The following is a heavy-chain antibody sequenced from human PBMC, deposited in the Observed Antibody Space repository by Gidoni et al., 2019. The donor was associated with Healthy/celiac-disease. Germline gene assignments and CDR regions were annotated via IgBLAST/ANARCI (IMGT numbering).Heavy chain of an antibody. CDR1: GGSFSGYY. V-gene: IGHV4-34*01. Sequence: QVQLQQWGAGLLKPSETLSLTCAVYGGSFSGYYWSGTRQPPGKGLEWIGEINHSGSTNYNPSLKSRVTISVDTSKNQFSLKLSSVTAADTAVYYCARVIVVLGGLWFREPNLYYFDYWGQGTLVTVSS. CDR3: ARVIVVLGGLWFREPNLYYFDY. J-gene: IGHJ4*02. D-gene: IGHD3-10*01. CDR2: INHSGST.